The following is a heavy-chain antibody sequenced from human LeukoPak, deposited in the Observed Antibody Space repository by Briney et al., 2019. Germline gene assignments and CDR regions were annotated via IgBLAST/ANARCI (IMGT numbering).Heavy chain of an antibody. CDR3: ARLDGGFDY. V-gene: IGHV3-23*01. Sequence: GGSLRLSCAASGFTVSSNYMSWVRQAPGKGLEWVSAISGSGGSTYYADSVKGRFTISRDNSKNTLYLQMNSLRAEDTAVYYCARLDGGFDYWGQGTLVTVSS. D-gene: IGHD4-23*01. J-gene: IGHJ4*02. CDR1: GFTVSSNY. CDR2: ISGSGGST.